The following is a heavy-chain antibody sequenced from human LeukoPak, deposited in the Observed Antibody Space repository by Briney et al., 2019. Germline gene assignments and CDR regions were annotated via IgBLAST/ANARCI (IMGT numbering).Heavy chain of an antibody. CDR1: GFTFSSYD. CDR2: IGTAGDT. Sequence: GGSLRLSCAASGFTFSSYDMHWVRQATGKGLEWVSAIGTAGDTYYPGSVKGRFTISRENAKNYLYLQMNSLRAGDTAVYYCARGAFGYYYGSGRNLGYDSFDYWGQGTLVTVSS. V-gene: IGHV3-13*01. D-gene: IGHD3-10*01. CDR3: ARGAFGYYYGSGRNLGYDSFDY. J-gene: IGHJ4*02.